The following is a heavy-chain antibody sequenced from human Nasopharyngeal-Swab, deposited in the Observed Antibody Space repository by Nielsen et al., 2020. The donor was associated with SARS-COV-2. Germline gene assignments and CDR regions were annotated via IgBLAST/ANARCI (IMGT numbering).Heavy chain of an antibody. CDR3: AREGHNGMDV. CDR1: GGSISSNFYY. V-gene: IGHV4-39*07. Sequence: GSLRLSCTVAGGSISSNFYYWGWIRQPPGKGLEWIGNIFHRGSTYYNPSLKSRVTISIDTSKNQFSLKLSSVTVADTAVYYCAREGHNGMDVWGQGTTVTVSS. CDR2: IFHRGST. J-gene: IGHJ6*02.